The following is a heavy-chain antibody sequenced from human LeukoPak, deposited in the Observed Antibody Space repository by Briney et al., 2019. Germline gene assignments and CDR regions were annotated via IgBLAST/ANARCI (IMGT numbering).Heavy chain of an antibody. D-gene: IGHD6-13*01. J-gene: IGHJ4*02. CDR3: ARGGKQQLVQYYFDY. CDR2: ISSSSSYI. V-gene: IGHV3-21*01. Sequence: SGGSLRLSCAASGFTVSSNYMSWVRQAPGKGLEWVSSISSSSSYIYYADSVKGRFTISRDNAKNSLYLQMNSLRAEDTAVYYCARGGKQQLVQYYFDYWGQGTLVTVSS. CDR1: GFTVSSNY.